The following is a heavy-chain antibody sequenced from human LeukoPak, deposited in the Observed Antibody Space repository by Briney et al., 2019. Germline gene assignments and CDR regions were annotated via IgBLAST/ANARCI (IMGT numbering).Heavy chain of an antibody. CDR2: IKQDGSEK. D-gene: IGHD3-22*01. J-gene: IGHJ4*02. Sequence: GGSLRLSCVASGFTLSSYWTSWVRQAPGKGLEWLANIKQDGSEKYYVDSVKGRFTISRDNAKNSLYLQMNSLRAEDTAVYYCATPLDYYDSSGYHQGGDWGQGTLVTVSS. CDR1: GFTLSSYW. V-gene: IGHV3-7*03. CDR3: ATPLDYYDSSGYHQGGD.